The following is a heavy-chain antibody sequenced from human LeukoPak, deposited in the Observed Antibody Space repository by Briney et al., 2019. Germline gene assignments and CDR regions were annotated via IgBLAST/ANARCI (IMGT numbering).Heavy chain of an antibody. CDR1: GGSVSSGSYY. D-gene: IGHD2-15*01. Sequence: PSETLSLTCTVSGGSVSSGSYYWSWIRQSPGKGLEWIGELNQSGITNYNPSLKTRVTISVDTSKNQLSLKLRSVTAADTAVYYCARDDRRYCSGGTCYSRDYWGQGTLVTVSS. CDR3: ARDDRRYCSGGTCYSRDY. CDR2: LNQSGIT. V-gene: IGHV4-61*01. J-gene: IGHJ4*02.